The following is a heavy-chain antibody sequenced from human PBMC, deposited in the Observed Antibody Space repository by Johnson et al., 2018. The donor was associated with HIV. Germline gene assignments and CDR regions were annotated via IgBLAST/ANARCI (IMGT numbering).Heavy chain of an antibody. J-gene: IGHJ3*01. V-gene: IGHV3-66*01. CDR1: GFTVSSNY. Sequence: VQLVESGGGLVQPGRSLRLSCAASGFTVSSNYMSWVRQAPGKGLEWVSRIYSGGSTYYADSVKGRFTISRDNSKNTLYLQMNSLRAEDTAVYYCATDRGGSYDAFDVWGQGTVVTVSS. D-gene: IGHD1-26*01. CDR2: IYSGGST. CDR3: ATDRGGSYDAFDV.